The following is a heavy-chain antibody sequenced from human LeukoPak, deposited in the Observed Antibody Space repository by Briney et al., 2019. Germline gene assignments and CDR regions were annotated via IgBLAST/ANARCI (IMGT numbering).Heavy chain of an antibody. Sequence: PSGTLSLTCSVSGGSITNNYWSWIRQPPGKGLEWIGYIYYSGTTSYNPSLKSRVTISVDTSKNQVSLKLSFVTAADTAVYYCARVDAWGAFDIWGQGTMVTVSS. J-gene: IGHJ3*02. CDR1: GGSITNNY. V-gene: IGHV4-59*01. D-gene: IGHD7-27*01. CDR3: ARVDAWGAFDI. CDR2: IYYSGTT.